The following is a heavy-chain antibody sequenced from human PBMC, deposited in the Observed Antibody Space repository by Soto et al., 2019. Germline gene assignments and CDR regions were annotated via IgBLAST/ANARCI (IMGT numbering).Heavy chain of an antibody. CDR3: ARAKYCSGGSCAHNPRYYYYYGMDV. CDR1: GYSISSGYY. D-gene: IGHD2-15*01. Sequence: SETLSLTCAVSGYSISSGYYWGWIRQPPGKGLEWIGSIYHSGSTYYNPSLKSRVTISVDTSKNQFSLKLSSVTAADTAVYYCARAKYCSGGSCAHNPRYYYYYGMDVWGQGTTVTVSS. J-gene: IGHJ6*02. V-gene: IGHV4-38-2*01. CDR2: IYHSGST.